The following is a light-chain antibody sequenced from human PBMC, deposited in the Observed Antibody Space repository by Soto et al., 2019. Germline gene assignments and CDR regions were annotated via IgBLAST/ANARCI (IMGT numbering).Light chain of an antibody. V-gene: IGLV1-47*01. CDR1: SSTVGSNY. Sequence: QSVLTQPPSASGTPGQRVTISCSGSSSTVGSNYVYWYQQLPGMAPRLLIYRNNQRPSGVPDRFSGSKSGTSASLAISGLRSEDEADYYCAAWDDSLSGGVFGGGTKLTVL. CDR2: RNN. CDR3: AAWDDSLSGGV. J-gene: IGLJ3*02.